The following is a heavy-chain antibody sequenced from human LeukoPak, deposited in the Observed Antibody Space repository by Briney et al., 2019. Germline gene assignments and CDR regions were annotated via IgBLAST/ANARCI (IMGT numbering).Heavy chain of an antibody. V-gene: IGHV4-39*01. CDR2: IYYSGST. CDR1: GGSISTNIYY. Sequence: SETLSLTCTVSGGSISTNIYYWGWIRQPPGKGLAWIGSIYYSGSTYYNPSLKNRVTISGDMSKNQFSLKLSSVTAADTAVYYCAGLGLNGGIFSSSFDPWGQGILVTVSS. J-gene: IGHJ5*02. D-gene: IGHD2-15*01. CDR3: AGLGLNGGIFSSSFDP.